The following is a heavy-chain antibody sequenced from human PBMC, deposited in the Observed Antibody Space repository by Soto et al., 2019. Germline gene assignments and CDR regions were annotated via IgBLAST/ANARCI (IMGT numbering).Heavy chain of an antibody. Sequence: EVQLVESGGGLVQPGGSLRLSCAASGFTFSDHYMDWVRQAPGKGLEWVGRTRNKANSYTTEYAASVKGRFTISRDDSKNSLYLQMNSLKTEDTAVYYCASSTNCTNGVCYTFYYYYGMDVWGQGTTVTVSS. CDR3: ASSTNCTNGVCYTFYYYYGMDV. J-gene: IGHJ6*02. D-gene: IGHD2-8*01. CDR2: TRNKANSYTT. V-gene: IGHV3-72*01. CDR1: GFTFSDHY.